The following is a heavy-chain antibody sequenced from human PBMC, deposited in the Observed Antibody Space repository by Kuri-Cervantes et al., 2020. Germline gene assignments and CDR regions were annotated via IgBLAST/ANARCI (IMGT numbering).Heavy chain of an antibody. CDR2: IKSKTDGGTT. D-gene: IGHD5-12*01. V-gene: IGHV3-15*01. CDR1: GFTFSNAW. CDR3: AKDLDIVATATFDY. J-gene: IGHJ4*02. Sequence: GESLKISCAASGFTFSNAWMSWVRQAPGKGLEWVGRIKSKTDGGTTDYAAPVKGRFTISRDDSKNTLYLQMNSLRAEDTAVYYCAKDLDIVATATFDYWGQGTLVTVSS.